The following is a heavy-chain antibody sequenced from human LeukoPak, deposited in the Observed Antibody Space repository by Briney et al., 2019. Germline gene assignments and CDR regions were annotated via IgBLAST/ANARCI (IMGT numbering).Heavy chain of an antibody. V-gene: IGHV3-23*01. CDR2: VSSSGTST. Sequence: TGGSLRLSCAASGFTFSTYAMSWVRQAPGKGLEWVSAVSSSGTSTYYADSVKGRFTSSRDNSKNTLYLQMNSLRAEDTAVYYCAKAGDQNYYYYMDVWGKGTTVTVSS. J-gene: IGHJ6*03. D-gene: IGHD4-17*01. CDR3: AKAGDQNYYYYMDV. CDR1: GFTFSTYA.